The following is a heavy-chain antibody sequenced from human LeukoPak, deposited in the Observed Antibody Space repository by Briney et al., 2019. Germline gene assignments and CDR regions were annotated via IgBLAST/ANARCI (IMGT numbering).Heavy chain of an antibody. CDR1: GFTFSSYE. Sequence: PGGSLRLSCAASGFTFSSYEMNWVRQAPRKGLEWVSYISSSGSTIYYADSVKGRFTISRDNAKNSLYLQMNSLRAEDTAVYYCARGGDYDSSGYYFDYWGQGTLVTVSS. CDR2: ISSSGSTI. J-gene: IGHJ4*02. V-gene: IGHV3-48*03. D-gene: IGHD3-22*01. CDR3: ARGGDYDSSGYYFDY.